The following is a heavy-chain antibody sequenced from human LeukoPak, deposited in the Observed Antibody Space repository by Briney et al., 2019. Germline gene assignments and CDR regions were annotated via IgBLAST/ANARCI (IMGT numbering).Heavy chain of an antibody. V-gene: IGHV3-21*05. CDR2: ITRSNNYL. CDR3: ARDSPYIVVVPAAISSAFDI. J-gene: IGHJ3*02. Sequence: GGSLPLPYSASGLPFSCHSMHCARPAPGKGRVWVSYITRSNNYLYYPHSVKGRFTIPRDNAKNSVYLQMNSLRAEDTAVYYCARDSPYIVVVPAAISSAFDIWGQGTMVTVSS. D-gene: IGHD2-2*01. CDR1: GLPFSCHS.